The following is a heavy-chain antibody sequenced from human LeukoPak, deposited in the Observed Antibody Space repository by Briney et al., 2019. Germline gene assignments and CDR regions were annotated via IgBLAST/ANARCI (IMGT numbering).Heavy chain of an antibody. V-gene: IGHV3-7*01. J-gene: IGHJ3*01. CDR2: IKQDGSEK. CDR1: GFTFSSYW. D-gene: IGHD6-25*01. Sequence: GGSLRLSCAASGFTFSSYWMSWVRQAPGKGLEWVANIKQDGSEKYYVDSVKGRFTISRDNAKNSLYLQMNSLRAEDTAMYYCARGMRQIDDAFDLWGQGTMVTVSS. CDR3: ARGMRQIDDAFDL.